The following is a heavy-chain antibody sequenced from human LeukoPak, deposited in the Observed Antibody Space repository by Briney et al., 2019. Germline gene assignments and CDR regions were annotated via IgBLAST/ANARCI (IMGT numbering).Heavy chain of an antibody. CDR3: ATYSISPDSMFGDYFDH. Sequence: GGTLRLSCAASGLTFNNYGMNWVSQAPGRGLEWVSGIRGDGYNTYYAESVKGRFTLSRDPSKNTLYLQMDSLRAEDTAVYYCATYSISPDSMFGDYFDHWGQGTLVTVSS. CDR1: GLTFNNYG. J-gene: IGHJ4*02. CDR2: IRGDGYNT. V-gene: IGHV3-23*01. D-gene: IGHD3-16*01.